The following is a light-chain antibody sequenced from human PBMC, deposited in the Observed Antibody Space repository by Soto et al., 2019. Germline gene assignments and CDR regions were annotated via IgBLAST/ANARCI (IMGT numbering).Light chain of an antibody. CDR2: DAS. CDR3: QQRGKWPRT. J-gene: IGKJ1*01. CDR1: QSVSSY. V-gene: IGKV3-11*01. Sequence: EIVLTQSPATLSLSPGERATLSCRASQSVSSYLAWYQQKLGQAPRLLIYDASKRATGIPARFSGSGSGTDFTLTISNLEPEDFAVYYCQQRGKWPRTFGQGTKVAIK.